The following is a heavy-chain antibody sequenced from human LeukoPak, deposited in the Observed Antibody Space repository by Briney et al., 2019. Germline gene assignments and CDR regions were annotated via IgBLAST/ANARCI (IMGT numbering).Heavy chain of an antibody. CDR1: GFTFSSSW. V-gene: IGHV3-7*03. Sequence: QPGGSLRLSCVASGFTFSSSWMSWVRQAPGKGLEWVANIKQDGSEKSYVESVGGRFTISRDNAKNSLYLQLNSLRAEDTALYYCARDNPPDYWGQGTLVTVSS. CDR3: ARDNPPDY. CDR2: IKQDGSEK. J-gene: IGHJ4*02.